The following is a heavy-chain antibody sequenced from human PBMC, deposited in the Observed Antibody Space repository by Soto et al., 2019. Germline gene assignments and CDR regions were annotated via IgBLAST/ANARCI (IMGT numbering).Heavy chain of an antibody. CDR2: MQPSRGRT. CDR3: ARGVTAGVDY. Sequence: QVQLLQSGAEVREPGASVKVSCKASVYSFTSLDINWVRQTTGQGLEWMGWMQPSRGRTGYAQKFQGRVTITRDTSINAAYMELSSLTSDDTAFYYCARGVTAGVDYWGQGTLVTVSS. J-gene: IGHJ4*02. CDR1: VYSFTSLD. V-gene: IGHV1-8*01. D-gene: IGHD1-26*01.